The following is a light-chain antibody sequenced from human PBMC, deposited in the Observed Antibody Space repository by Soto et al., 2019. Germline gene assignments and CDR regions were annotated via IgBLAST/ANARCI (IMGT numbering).Light chain of an antibody. CDR1: QDIYSY. CDR2: DAS. J-gene: IGKJ5*01. Sequence: DVQMTHSPSSLSAYVGDSVTITCQASQDIYSYLNWYQQKPGKAPRLLIYDASNLEPGVPSRFSGSGSGTDFTFTISSLQPEDIATYYCQQYDNFVITFGQGTRLEIK. V-gene: IGKV1-33*01. CDR3: QQYDNFVIT.